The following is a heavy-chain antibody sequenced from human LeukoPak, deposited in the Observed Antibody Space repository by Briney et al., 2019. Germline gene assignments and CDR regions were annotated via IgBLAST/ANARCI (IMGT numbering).Heavy chain of an antibody. CDR3: ARVYSSSWYRGYFDY. D-gene: IGHD6-13*01. J-gene: IGHJ4*02. V-gene: IGHV3-48*03. Sequence: GGSLRLSCAASGFTFSSYEMNWVRQAPGKGLEWVSDISSSGSTIIYADSVKGRFTISGDNATNSLYMQMNSLRAEDTAVYYCARVYSSSWYRGYFDYWGQGTLVTVSS. CDR1: GFTFSSYE. CDR2: ISSSGSTI.